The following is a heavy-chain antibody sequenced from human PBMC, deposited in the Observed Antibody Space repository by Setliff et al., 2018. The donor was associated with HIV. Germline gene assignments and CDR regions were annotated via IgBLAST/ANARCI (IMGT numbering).Heavy chain of an antibody. CDR1: GFTFSHAW. Sequence: PGGSLRLSCAASGFTFSHAWMSWARQAPGKGLEWVGRIKSKPDGGAIDYAAPVQGRFTISRDDSKNTLYLQMNSLKTEDTALYYCTTYNWNSCSWGQGTLVTVSS. J-gene: IGHJ4*02. CDR2: IKSKPDGGAI. D-gene: IGHD1-1*01. V-gene: IGHV3-15*01. CDR3: TTYNWNSCS.